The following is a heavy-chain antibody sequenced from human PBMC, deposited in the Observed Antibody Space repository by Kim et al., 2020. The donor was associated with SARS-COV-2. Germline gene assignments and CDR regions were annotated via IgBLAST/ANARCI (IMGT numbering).Heavy chain of an antibody. V-gene: IGHV5-10-1*01. D-gene: IGHD6-19*01. CDR1: GYSFTSYW. Sequence: GESLKISCKGSGYSFTSYWISWVRQMPGKGLEWMGRIDPSDSYTNYSPSFQGHVTISADKSISTAYLQWSSLKASDTAMYYCARRLSGWSGSNWFDPWGQGTLVTVSS. J-gene: IGHJ5*02. CDR3: ARRLSGWSGSNWFDP. CDR2: IDPSDSYT.